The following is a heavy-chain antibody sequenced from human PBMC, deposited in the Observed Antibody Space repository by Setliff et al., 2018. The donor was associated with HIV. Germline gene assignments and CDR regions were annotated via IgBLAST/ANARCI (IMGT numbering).Heavy chain of an antibody. CDR1: GYTFTTYG. CDR2: ISGYSGNT. Sequence: ASVKVSCKPSGYTFTTYGLSWVRQAPGQGLEWMGWISGYSGNTNYAQNLQGRVTMSTDTSTSTAYMELRSLRSDDTAVYFCARIKARDDAFDIWGQGTMVTVSS. J-gene: IGHJ3*02. CDR3: ARIKARDDAFDI. V-gene: IGHV1-18*01.